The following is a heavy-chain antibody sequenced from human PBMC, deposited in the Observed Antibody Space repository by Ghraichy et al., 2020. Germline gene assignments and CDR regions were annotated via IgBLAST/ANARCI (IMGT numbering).Heavy chain of an antibody. CDR3: ARGIAVAGPGGMDV. CDR1: GYTFTSYD. J-gene: IGHJ6*02. D-gene: IGHD6-19*01. CDR2: MNPNSGNT. V-gene: IGHV1-8*03. Sequence: ASVKVSCKASGYTFTSYDINWVRQATGQGLEWMGWMNPNSGNTGYAQKFQGRVTITRNTSISTAYMELSSLRSEDTAVYYCARGIAVAGPGGMDVWGQGTTVTVSS.